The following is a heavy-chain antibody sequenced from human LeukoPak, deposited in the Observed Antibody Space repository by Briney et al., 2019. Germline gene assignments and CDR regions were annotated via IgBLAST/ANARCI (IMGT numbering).Heavy chain of an antibody. D-gene: IGHD6-13*01. Sequence: SETLSLTCTVSGGSISSHYWSWIRQPPGKGLEWIGYTYYSGSTNYNPSLKSRVTISVDTSKNQFSLKLSSVTAADTAVYYCARDAGKQQLGSFDYWGQGTLVTVSS. CDR3: ARDAGKQQLGSFDY. V-gene: IGHV4-59*11. CDR2: TYYSGST. CDR1: GGSISSHY. J-gene: IGHJ4*02.